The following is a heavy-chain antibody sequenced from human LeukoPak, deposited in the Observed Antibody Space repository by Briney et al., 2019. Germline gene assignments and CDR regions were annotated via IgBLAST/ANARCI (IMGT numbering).Heavy chain of an antibody. D-gene: IGHD6-13*01. CDR3: ARARRYRSSWYHDY. J-gene: IGHJ4*02. CDR1: GFTFSSYS. Sequence: PGGSLRLSCAASGFTFSSYSMNWVCQAPGKGLEWVSYISSSSSTIYYADSVKGRFTISRDNANNSLYLQMNSLRDEDTAVYYCARARRYRSSWYHDYWGQGSLVTVSS. CDR2: ISSSSSTI. V-gene: IGHV3-48*02.